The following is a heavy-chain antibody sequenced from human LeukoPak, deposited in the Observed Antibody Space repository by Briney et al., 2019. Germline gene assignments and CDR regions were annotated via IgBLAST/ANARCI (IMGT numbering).Heavy chain of an antibody. CDR2: IIPIFGTA. Sequence: VASVKVSCKASGGTFSSYAISWVRQAPGQGLEWMGGIIPIFGTANYAQKFQGSVTITADESTSTAYMELSSLRSEDTAVYYCERVRDPRLYYFDYWGQGTMVTVSS. CDR3: ERVRDPRLYYFDY. CDR1: GGTFSSYA. D-gene: IGHD5-24*01. J-gene: IGHJ4*02. V-gene: IGHV1-69*13.